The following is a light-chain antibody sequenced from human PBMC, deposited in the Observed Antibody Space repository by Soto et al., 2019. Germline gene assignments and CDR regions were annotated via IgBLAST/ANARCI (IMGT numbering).Light chain of an antibody. Sequence: QSALTQPRSVSGSPGQSVTISCTGTSSDVGGYEYVSWYQQYPGKAPKLMIYAVTRRPSGVPDRFSGSKSGNTASLTISGLQAEDEADYYCCSYAGSYTWVFGGGTKSPS. J-gene: IGLJ3*02. CDR3: CSYAGSYTWV. CDR2: AVT. CDR1: SSDVGGYEY. V-gene: IGLV2-11*01.